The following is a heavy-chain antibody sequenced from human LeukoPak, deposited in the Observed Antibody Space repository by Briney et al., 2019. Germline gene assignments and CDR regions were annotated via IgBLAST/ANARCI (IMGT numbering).Heavy chain of an antibody. CDR1: AFTFRTYA. CDR3: AKDRDQWTHEGSDF. V-gene: IGHV3-23*01. Sequence: GGSLRLSCAASAFTFRTYAMNWVRQAPGQGLEWVSAISGSGGSAYYADSVKGRFTISRDNSKNTLFLQMNSLRAEDTAIYYCAKDRDQWTHEGSDFWGQGTLVTVSS. J-gene: IGHJ4*02. CDR2: ISGSGGSA. D-gene: IGHD6-19*01.